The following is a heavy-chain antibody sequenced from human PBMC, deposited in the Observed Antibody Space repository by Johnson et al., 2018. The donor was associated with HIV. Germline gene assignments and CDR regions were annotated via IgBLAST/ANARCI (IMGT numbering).Heavy chain of an antibody. D-gene: IGHD3-10*01. J-gene: IGHJ3*02. CDR2: ISYDGSNK. CDR1: GFTFSSYA. CDR3: PRETNSVMAGNAFDI. Sequence: QVQLVESGGGVVQPGRSLRLSCAASGFTFSSYAMHWVRQAPGKGLEWVAVISYDGSNKYYTDSVKGRFTISRDNSKNTLYLQMNSLRAEDTAVYYCPRETNSVMAGNAFDIWGQGTLVTVSS. V-gene: IGHV3-30*04.